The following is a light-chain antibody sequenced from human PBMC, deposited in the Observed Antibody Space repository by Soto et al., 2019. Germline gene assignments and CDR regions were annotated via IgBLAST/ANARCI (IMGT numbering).Light chain of an antibody. CDR2: DVS. V-gene: IGKV3-11*01. CDR1: QSVSSY. J-gene: IGKJ2*01. Sequence: DIVLTQSPATLSLSPGERATLSCRASQSVSSYLAWYQQKPGQAPRLLIYDVSNRATGIPARFSGSGSGTDFTLTISSLEPEDFAVYYCQQRSDWPLYTFGQGTKLEIK. CDR3: QQRSDWPLYT.